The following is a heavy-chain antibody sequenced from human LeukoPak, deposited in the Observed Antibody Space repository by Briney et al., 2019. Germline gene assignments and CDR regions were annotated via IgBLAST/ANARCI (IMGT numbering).Heavy chain of an antibody. Sequence: SETLSLTCAVYGGSFSGFYWSWIRQPPGKGLEWIGDINHSGGTNYIPSLKSRVTISVDTSKNQFSLKLSSVTAADTAVYYCAAPGSYYDSSKPRYYFDYWGQGTLVTVSS. V-gene: IGHV4-34*01. CDR1: GGSFSGFY. CDR3: AAPGSYYDSSKPRYYFDY. J-gene: IGHJ4*02. CDR2: INHSGGT. D-gene: IGHD3-22*01.